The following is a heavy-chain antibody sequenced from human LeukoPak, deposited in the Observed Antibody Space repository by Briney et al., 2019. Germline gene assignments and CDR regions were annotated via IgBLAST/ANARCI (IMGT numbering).Heavy chain of an antibody. CDR3: ARDGATVTTNIPFDY. V-gene: IGHV1-2*02. CDR1: GYTFTGYY. Sequence: ASVTVSFTASGYTFTGYYMHWVRQAPGQGLEWMGWINPNSGGTNYAQKFQGRVTMTRDTSISTAYMELSRLRSDDTAVYYCARDGATVTTNIPFDYWGQGTLVTVSS. J-gene: IGHJ4*02. D-gene: IGHD4-17*01. CDR2: INPNSGGT.